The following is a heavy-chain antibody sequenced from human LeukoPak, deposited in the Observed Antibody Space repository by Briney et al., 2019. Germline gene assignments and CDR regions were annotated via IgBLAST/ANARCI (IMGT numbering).Heavy chain of an antibody. V-gene: IGHV4-34*01. CDR3: ARVMVGGSYYYYSYMDV. CDR2: INHSGST. D-gene: IGHD1-26*01. Sequence: SETLSLTCAVYGGSFSGYYWSWIRQPPGKGLEWIGEINHSGSTNYNPSLKSRVTMSVDTSKNQFSLKLSSVTAADTAVYYCARVMVGGSYYYYSYMDVWGQGTLVTVSS. CDR1: GGSFSGYY. J-gene: IGHJ6*03.